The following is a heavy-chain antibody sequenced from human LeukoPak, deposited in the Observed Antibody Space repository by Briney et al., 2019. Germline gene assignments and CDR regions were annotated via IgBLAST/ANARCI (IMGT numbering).Heavy chain of an antibody. CDR2: ISGSSGNI. J-gene: IGHJ4*02. CDR3: ARDTAFSFDY. D-gene: IGHD2-21*02. Sequence: GGSLRLSCEAAGFTFNKNWMAWVRQAPGKGLEWVSYISGSSGNIHYADSVKGRFTISRDNAKNSLYLQMNSLRAEDTAVYYCARDTAFSFDYWGQGNLVTVSS. CDR1: GFTFNKNW. V-gene: IGHV3-48*01.